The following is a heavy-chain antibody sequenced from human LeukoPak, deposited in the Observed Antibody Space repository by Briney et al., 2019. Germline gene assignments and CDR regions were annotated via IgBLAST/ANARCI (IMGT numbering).Heavy chain of an antibody. Sequence: GGSLRLSCAASGFTFSSYAMSWVRQAPGKGLEWVSAISGSGGSTYYADSVKGRFTISRDNAKNSLYLQMDSLRAEDTAVYYCARDGPYSYYFDYWGQGTLVTVSS. D-gene: IGHD2-21*01. V-gene: IGHV3-23*01. J-gene: IGHJ4*02. CDR3: ARDGPYSYYFDY. CDR2: ISGSGGST. CDR1: GFTFSSYA.